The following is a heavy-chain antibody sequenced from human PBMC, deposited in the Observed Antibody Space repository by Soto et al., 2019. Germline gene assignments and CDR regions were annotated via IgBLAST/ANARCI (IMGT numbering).Heavy chain of an antibody. CDR2: INAGNGNT. D-gene: IGHD3-3*01. CDR3: AREKYYDFWSGSDAFDI. Sequence: QVQLVQSGAEVKKSGASVKVSCKASGYTFTSYAMHWVRQAPGQRLEWMGWINAGNGNTKYSQKFQGRVTITRDTAASTAYMERSSLRSEDTAVYYCAREKYYDFWSGSDAFDIWGQGTMVTVSS. V-gene: IGHV1-3*01. CDR1: GYTFTSYA. J-gene: IGHJ3*02.